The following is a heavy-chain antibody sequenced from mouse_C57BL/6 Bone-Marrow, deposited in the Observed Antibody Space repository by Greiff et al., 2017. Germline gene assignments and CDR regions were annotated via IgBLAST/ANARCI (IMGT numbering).Heavy chain of an antibody. CDR2: IDPSDSYT. CDR3: AKTTPYGSKNYNARSY. V-gene: IGHV1-69*01. CDR1: GYTFTSYW. Sequence: VQLQQPGAELVMPGASVKLSCKASGYTFTSYWMHWVKQRPGQGLEWIGEIDPSDSYTNYNQKFKGKSTLTVDKSSSTAYMQLSSLTSEDAAVYYWAKTTPYGSKNYNARSYGGQGTSPTVS. D-gene: IGHD1-1*01. J-gene: IGHJ4*01.